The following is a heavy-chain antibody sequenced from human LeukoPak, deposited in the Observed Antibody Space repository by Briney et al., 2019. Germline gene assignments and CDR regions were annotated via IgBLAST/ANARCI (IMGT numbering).Heavy chain of an antibody. D-gene: IGHD2-15*01. CDR3: AADAAGGCSGGSCNSLFDY. Sequence: GRSLRLSCAASGFTFSSYGMHWVRQAPGKGLEWLAVISYDGSNKYYADSVKGRFTISRDNSKNTLYLQMNSLRAEDTAVYYCAADAAGGCSGGSCNSLFDYWGQGTLVTVSS. V-gene: IGHV3-30*03. J-gene: IGHJ4*02. CDR1: GFTFSSYG. CDR2: ISYDGSNK.